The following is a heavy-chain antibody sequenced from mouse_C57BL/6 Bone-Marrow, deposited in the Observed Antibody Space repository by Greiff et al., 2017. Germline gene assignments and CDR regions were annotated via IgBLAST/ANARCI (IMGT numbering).Heavy chain of an antibody. D-gene: IGHD1-1*01. J-gene: IGHJ2*01. Sequence: QVQLQQSGAELVRPGTSVKMSCKASGYTFTNYWIGWAKQRPGHGLEWIGDIYPGGGYTNYNEKFKGKATLTADKSSSTAYMQFSSLTSEDSAIYYCGLYYYGSSPCDYWGQGTTLTVSS. V-gene: IGHV1-63*01. CDR3: GLYYYGSSPCDY. CDR2: IYPGGGYT. CDR1: GYTFTNYW.